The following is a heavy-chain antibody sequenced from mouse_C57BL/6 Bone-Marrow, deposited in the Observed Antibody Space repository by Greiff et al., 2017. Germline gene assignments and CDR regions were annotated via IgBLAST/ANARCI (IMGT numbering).Heavy chain of an antibody. V-gene: IGHV5-16*01. CDR2: INYDGSST. D-gene: IGHD2-4*01. CDR3: ARGGGFYDYDGFAY. CDR1: GFTFSDYY. Sequence: DVHLVESEGGLVQPGSSMKLSCTASGFTFSDYYMAWVRQVPEKGLEWVANINYDGSSTYYLDSLKSRFIISRDNAKNILYLQMSSLKSEDTATYYCARGGGFYDYDGFAYWGQGTLVTVSA. J-gene: IGHJ3*01.